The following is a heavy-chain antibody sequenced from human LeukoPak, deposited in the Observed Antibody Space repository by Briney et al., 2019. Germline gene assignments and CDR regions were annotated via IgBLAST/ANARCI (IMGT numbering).Heavy chain of an antibody. J-gene: IGHJ4*02. CDR1: GISFGEYA. V-gene: IGHV3-49*04. CDR3: LCRGMSGGSAARAPAY. CDR2: IRTKPYGETT. Sequence: SGGSLRLSCTTSGISFGEYAMSWVRQAPGKGLEWLGFIRTKPYGETTEYAASVRGRGTISRDDSTSIAYLQMNCLKADDTAIYYCLCRGMSGGSAARAPAYWGQGTLVTVSS. D-gene: IGHD6-25*01.